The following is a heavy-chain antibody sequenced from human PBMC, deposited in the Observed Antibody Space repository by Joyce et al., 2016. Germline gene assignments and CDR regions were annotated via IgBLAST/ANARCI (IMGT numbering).Heavy chain of an antibody. CDR3: ARDYYSHGPRVG. J-gene: IGHJ4*02. CDR1: GFTFSNYW. D-gene: IGHD5-18*01. Sequence: EVQLVESGGGLVQPGGSLRLSCAASGFTFSNYWMYWVRQAPGKGLVCFSHIKSDGSSTSYADSVKGRFTISRDNAKNTLYLQMNSLRTEDTAVYYCARDYYSHGPRVGWGQGTLVTVSS. CDR2: IKSDGSST. V-gene: IGHV3-74*01.